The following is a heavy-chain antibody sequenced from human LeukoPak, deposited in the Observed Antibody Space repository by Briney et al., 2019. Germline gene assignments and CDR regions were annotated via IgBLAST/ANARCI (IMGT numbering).Heavy chain of an antibody. CDR2: ISGSGGST. CDR1: GFTFSGYA. J-gene: IGHJ6*02. CDR3: AKDHTPISNYDSYSMDV. V-gene: IGHV3-23*01. Sequence: GSLRLSCAASGFTFSGYAMSWVRQAPGKGLEWVSAISGSGGSTYYADSVKGRFTISRDNSKNTLYLQMNSLRAEDTAVYYCAKDHTPISNYDSYSMDVWGQGTTVTVSS. D-gene: IGHD2-15*01.